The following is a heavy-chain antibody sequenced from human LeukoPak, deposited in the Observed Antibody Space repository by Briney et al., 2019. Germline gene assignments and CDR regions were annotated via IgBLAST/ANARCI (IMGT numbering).Heavy chain of an antibody. Sequence: PGRSLRFSCAASGFTFSSYGMHWVRQAPGKGLEWVAVIWYDGSNKYYADSVKGRFTISRDNSKNTLYLQMNSLRAEDTAVYYCARTIGELNWFDPWGQGTLVTVSS. D-gene: IGHD3-10*01. CDR2: IWYDGSNK. CDR3: ARTIGELNWFDP. V-gene: IGHV3-33*01. CDR1: GFTFSSYG. J-gene: IGHJ5*02.